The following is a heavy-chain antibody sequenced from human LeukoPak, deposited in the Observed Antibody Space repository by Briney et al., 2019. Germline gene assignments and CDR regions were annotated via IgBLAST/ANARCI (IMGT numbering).Heavy chain of an antibody. D-gene: IGHD2-21*02. CDR1: GFIFSSYW. CDR3: ARNGAPVVTAITPYYYYMDV. Sequence: GGSLRLSCAASGFIFSSYWTSWVRQAPGKGLEWVANIKQDGSEKYYVDSVKGRFTISRDNAKNSLYLQMNSLRAEDTAVYYCARNGAPVVTAITPYYYYMDVWGKGTTVTVSS. CDR2: IKQDGSEK. V-gene: IGHV3-7*01. J-gene: IGHJ6*03.